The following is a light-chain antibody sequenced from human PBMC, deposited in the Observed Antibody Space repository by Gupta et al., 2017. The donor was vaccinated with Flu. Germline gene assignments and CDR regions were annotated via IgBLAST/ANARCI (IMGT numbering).Light chain of an antibody. CDR1: QDISNY. CDR2: DAS. Sequence: DIQMTQSPSSLSASVGDRVTITCQASQDISNYLNWYQQKPGKAPKLLIYDASKVETGVPSRFSGSGSGTDFTFTISSRQPEDLATYYCQQEDNLPFTFGHGTNVDIK. J-gene: IGKJ3*01. CDR3: QQEDNLPFT. V-gene: IGKV1-33*01.